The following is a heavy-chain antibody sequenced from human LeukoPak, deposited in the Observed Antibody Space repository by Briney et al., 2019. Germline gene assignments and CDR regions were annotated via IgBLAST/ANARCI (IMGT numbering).Heavy chain of an antibody. J-gene: IGHJ6*03. V-gene: IGHV4-61*09. CDR1: GDSISTGTYY. CDR3: ARHFTGTTWAYHYYYYMDV. CDR2: IMIGGNT. D-gene: IGHD1-1*01. Sequence: PSETLSLTCTVSGDSISTGTYYWSWIRQPAGRGLEWIGQIMIGGNTYYNPSLNSRLTLSLDTSKNQFSLKLNSMTAADTAVYYCARHFTGTTWAYHYYYYMDVWGKGTTVTISS.